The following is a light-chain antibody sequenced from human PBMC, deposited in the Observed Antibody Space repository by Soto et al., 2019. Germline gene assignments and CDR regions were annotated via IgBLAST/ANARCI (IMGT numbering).Light chain of an antibody. CDR3: SSYTTSTTVV. V-gene: IGLV2-14*03. CDR2: EVS. Sequence: QSALPQPASVFGSPGQSITFSCTGTSSDVGGYNFVSWYQQHPGKAPKLMIYEVSSRPSGVSNRFSGSKSGNTASLTISGLQPEDEADYYCSSYTTSTTVVFGTGTKVTVL. CDR1: SSDVGGYNF. J-gene: IGLJ1*01.